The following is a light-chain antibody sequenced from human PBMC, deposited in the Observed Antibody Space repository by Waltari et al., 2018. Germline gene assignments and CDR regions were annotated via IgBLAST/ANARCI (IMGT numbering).Light chain of an antibody. CDR2: EAS. J-gene: IGLJ2*01. CDR3: SSYTSSSTLDVV. CDR1: SSDVGRYNY. V-gene: IGLV2-14*01. Sequence: QSALTQPASVSGAPGQSNTISCTGTSSDVGRYNYVSSYQQHPGKAPNLMIYEASNRPSGVSNRFSGSKSGNTASLTISGLQAEDEADYYCSSYTSSSTLDVVFGGGTKLTVL.